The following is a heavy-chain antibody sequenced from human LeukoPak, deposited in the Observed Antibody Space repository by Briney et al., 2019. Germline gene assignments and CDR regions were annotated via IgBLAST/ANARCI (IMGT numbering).Heavy chain of an antibody. D-gene: IGHD6-19*01. Sequence: KPSETLSLTCIVDGGSISSYYCSWIRQPPGELLEWVGCIYYSGSTNYNPSLKSRVTISVDTSKNQFSLKLSSVTAADTAVYYCARVKRDSSGWYSFNFDYWGQGTLVTVSS. CDR1: GGSISSYY. CDR2: IYYSGST. CDR3: ARVKRDSSGWYSFNFDY. V-gene: IGHV4-59*01. J-gene: IGHJ4*02.